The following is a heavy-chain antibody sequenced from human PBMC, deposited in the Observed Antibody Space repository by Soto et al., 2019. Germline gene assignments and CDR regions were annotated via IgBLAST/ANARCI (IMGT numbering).Heavy chain of an antibody. V-gene: IGHV1-2*02. Sequence: GASVKVSCKASGYTFTCYYMHWVRQAPGQGLEWMGWINPNSGGTNYAQKFQGRVTMTRDTSISTAYMELSRLRSDDTAVYYCARVLPQNCSGGSCYSEDAFAIRGQGTMVTVSS. CDR2: INPNSGGT. CDR1: GYTFTCYY. CDR3: ARVLPQNCSGGSCYSEDAFAI. J-gene: IGHJ3*02. D-gene: IGHD2-15*01.